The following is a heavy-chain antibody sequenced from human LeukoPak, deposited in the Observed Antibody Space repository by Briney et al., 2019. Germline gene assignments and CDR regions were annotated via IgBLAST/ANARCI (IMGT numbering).Heavy chain of an antibody. V-gene: IGHV4-4*07. D-gene: IGHD2-15*01. CDR2: IYTSGST. CDR1: GGSISSYY. CDR3: ARNSKDAPYYYYYYMDV. J-gene: IGHJ6*03. Sequence: SETLSLTCTVSGGSISSYYWSWIRQPAGKGLEWIGRIYTSGSTNYNPSLKSRVTMSVDTSKNQFSLELSSVAAADTAVYYCARNSKDAPYYYYYYMDVWGKGTTVTVSS.